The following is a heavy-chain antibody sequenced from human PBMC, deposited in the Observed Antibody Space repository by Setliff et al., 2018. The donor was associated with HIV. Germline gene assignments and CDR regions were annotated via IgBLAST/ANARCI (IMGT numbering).Heavy chain of an antibody. Sequence: PGGSLRLSCVASGFTFKNYAMNWVRQAPGKGLEWVSHVGGGRFETYYADSVQGRFTVSRDDSKSAIYLQMNSLKTEDTAIYYCTTDLGSGRFSWNNNWGQGTLVTVSS. J-gene: IGHJ4*02. CDR1: GFTFKNYA. CDR2: VGGGRFET. D-gene: IGHD1-26*01. CDR3: TTDLGSGRFSWNNN. V-gene: IGHV3-23*01.